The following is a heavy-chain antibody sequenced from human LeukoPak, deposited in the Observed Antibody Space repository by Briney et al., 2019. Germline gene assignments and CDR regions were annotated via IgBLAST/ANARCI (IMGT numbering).Heavy chain of an antibody. Sequence: PGGSLRLSCAASGFTFSNYAMHWVRQAPGKGLEWVAVISYDGSNKYYADSVKGRFTISRDNSKNTLYLQMNSLRAEDTAVYYCARGAWKITAMANYYGMDVWGQGTTVTVSS. D-gene: IGHD5-18*01. V-gene: IGHV3-30-3*01. CDR3: ARGAWKITAMANYYGMDV. CDR1: GFTFSNYA. CDR2: ISYDGSNK. J-gene: IGHJ6*02.